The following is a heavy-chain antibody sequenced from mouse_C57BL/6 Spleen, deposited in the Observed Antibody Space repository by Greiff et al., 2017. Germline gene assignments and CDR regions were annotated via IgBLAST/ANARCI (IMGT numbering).Heavy chain of an antibody. Sequence: EVQLVESGADLVKPGGSLKLSCAASGFTFSSYGMSWVRQTPDKRLEWVATISSGGSYTYYPDSVTGRFTISRDNAKNTLYLQMSSLKSEDTAMNYYERDRPSRFDYWGQGTTLTVSS. CDR3: ERDRPSRFDY. CDR1: GFTFSSYG. V-gene: IGHV5-6*01. CDR2: ISSGGSYT. J-gene: IGHJ2*01.